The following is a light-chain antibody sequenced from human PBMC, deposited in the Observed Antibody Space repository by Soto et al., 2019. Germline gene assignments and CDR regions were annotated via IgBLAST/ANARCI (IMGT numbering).Light chain of an antibody. CDR3: QQYESTPPT. J-gene: IGKJ2*01. V-gene: IGKV4-1*01. CDR2: WAS. CDR1: QSVLYSSNNKNY. Sequence: DIVMTQSPDSLAVSLGERATINCKSSQSVLYSSNNKNYLAWYQQRPGQPPKQLIYWASTRESGVPDRFSGSGSGTDFTLTITSLQAEDVAVYYCQQYESTPPTLGQGTKLEIK.